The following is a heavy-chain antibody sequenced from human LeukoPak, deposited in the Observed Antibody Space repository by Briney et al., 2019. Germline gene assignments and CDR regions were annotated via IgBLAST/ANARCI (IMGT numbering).Heavy chain of an antibody. D-gene: IGHD1-26*01. Sequence: SETLSLTCAVYGGSFSGYYWSWIRQPPGKGLEWIGEINHSGSTNYNPSLKSRVTISVDTSKNQFSLKLSSVTAADTAVYYCARPYSGSYVAPNANAFDIWGQGTMVTVSS. CDR2: INHSGST. V-gene: IGHV4-34*01. J-gene: IGHJ3*02. CDR1: GGSFSGYY. CDR3: ARPYSGSYVAPNANAFDI.